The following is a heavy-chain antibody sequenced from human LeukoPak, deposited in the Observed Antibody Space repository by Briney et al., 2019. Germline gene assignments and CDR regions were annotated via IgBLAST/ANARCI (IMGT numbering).Heavy chain of an antibody. J-gene: IGHJ4*02. CDR2: INHSGST. D-gene: IGHD5-24*01. CDR3: ARQDGYNFESFDY. V-gene: IGHV4-34*01. Sequence: SGTLSLTCAVYGGSFSGYYWSWIRQPPGKGLEWIGEINHSGSTNYNPSLKSRVTISVDTSKNQFSLKLSSVTAADTAVYYCARQDGYNFESFDYWGQGTLVTVSS. CDR1: GGSFSGYY.